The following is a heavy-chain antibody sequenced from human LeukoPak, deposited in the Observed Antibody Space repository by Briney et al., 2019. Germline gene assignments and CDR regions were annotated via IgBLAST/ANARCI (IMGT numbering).Heavy chain of an antibody. Sequence: GGSLRLSCAASGFTFSSYAMSWVRQAPGKGLEWVSAISGSGGSTYYADSVKGRFTISRDNSKNTLYLQMNSLRAEDTAVYYWAKGDDFWSGYLDYWGQGTLVTVSS. CDR2: ISGSGGST. CDR3: AKGDDFWSGYLDY. D-gene: IGHD3-3*01. V-gene: IGHV3-23*01. J-gene: IGHJ4*02. CDR1: GFTFSSYA.